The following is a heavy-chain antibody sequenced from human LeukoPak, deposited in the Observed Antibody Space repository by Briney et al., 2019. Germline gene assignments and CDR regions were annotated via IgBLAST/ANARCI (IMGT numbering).Heavy chain of an antibody. CDR1: GYTFTSYY. CDR3: ARPRGLLDAFDI. V-gene: IGHV1-46*01. D-gene: IGHD3-10*01. CDR2: INPSGGST. J-gene: IGHJ3*02. Sequence: ASVTVSCKASGYTFTSYYIHWVRQAPGQGLEWMGIINPSGGSTSYAQKFQGRVTMTRDLSTSTVYMELSSLISEDTAVYYCARPRGLLDAFDIWGQGTMVTVSS.